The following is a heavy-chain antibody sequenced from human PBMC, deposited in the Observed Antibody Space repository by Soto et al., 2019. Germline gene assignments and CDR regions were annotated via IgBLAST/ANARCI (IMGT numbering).Heavy chain of an antibody. V-gene: IGHV4-31*03. D-gene: IGHD5-12*01. CDR2: IYYSGGT. CDR1: GGSISSGGYY. Sequence: QVQLQESGPGLMKPSQTLSLTCTVSGGSISSGGYYWSWIRQHPGKGLEWIGYIYYSGGTYYNPSLKGRVTXPXAXSXXQFSLKLSSVTAADTAVYYCAREEGGGYDHRWFDPWGQGTLVTVSS. CDR3: AREEGGGYDHRWFDP. J-gene: IGHJ5*02.